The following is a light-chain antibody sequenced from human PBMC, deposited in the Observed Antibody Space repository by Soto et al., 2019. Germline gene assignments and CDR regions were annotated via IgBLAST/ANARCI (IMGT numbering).Light chain of an antibody. J-gene: IGKJ5*01. CDR1: QTVASGY. V-gene: IGKV3-20*01. Sequence: EIVLTQSPGTLSLSPGESATLSWGSSQTVASGYFAWYQQKPGQAPRLLIYAASRRATGIPDRFSGSGSGTDSTLTISRLEPEDFAVYYCQQYSTSPTFGQGTRLEIK. CDR2: AAS. CDR3: QQYSTSPT.